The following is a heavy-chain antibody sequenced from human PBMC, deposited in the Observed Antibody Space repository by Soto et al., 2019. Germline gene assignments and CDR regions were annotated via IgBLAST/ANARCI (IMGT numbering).Heavy chain of an antibody. CDR3: ARVTSWTRDFDY. J-gene: IGHJ4*02. CDR1: GGSISSGGYS. D-gene: IGHD3-10*01. V-gene: IGHV4-30-2*01. CDR2: IYHSGST. Sequence: QLQLQESGSGLVKPSQTLSLTCAVSGGSISSGGYSWSWIRQPPGKGLEWIGYIYHSGSTYYNPSLKSRVTLSVDRSKNQFSLKLSSVAAADTAVYYCARVTSWTRDFDYWGQGTLVTVSS.